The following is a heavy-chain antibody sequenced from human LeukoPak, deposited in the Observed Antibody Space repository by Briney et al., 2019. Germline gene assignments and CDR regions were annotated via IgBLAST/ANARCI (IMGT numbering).Heavy chain of an antibody. CDR1: GFTVSSSY. V-gene: IGHV3-53*01. D-gene: IGHD3-22*01. Sequence: GGSLRLSCAASGFTVSSSYMSWVRQAPGKGLEWVSVIYSGGSTYYADSVMGRFTISRDNSKNTLYLQMNSLRAEDTAVYYCAREGLDSSGFDYWGQGTLVTVSS. J-gene: IGHJ4*02. CDR3: AREGLDSSGFDY. CDR2: IYSGGST.